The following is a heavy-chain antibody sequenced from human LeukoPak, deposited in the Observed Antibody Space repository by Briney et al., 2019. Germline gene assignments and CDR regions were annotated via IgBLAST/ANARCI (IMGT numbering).Heavy chain of an antibody. Sequence: PGGSLRLSCAASGFTFSSYAMNWVRQAPGKGLEWVSSITSGDNTYYVDSVKGRFAISRDNSKNTLYLQMNSLRAEDTAVYYCAKDLDSFPDAFDIWGQGTMVTVSS. V-gene: IGHV3-23*01. CDR1: GFTFSSYA. CDR2: ITSGDNT. CDR3: AKDLDSFPDAFDI. J-gene: IGHJ3*02.